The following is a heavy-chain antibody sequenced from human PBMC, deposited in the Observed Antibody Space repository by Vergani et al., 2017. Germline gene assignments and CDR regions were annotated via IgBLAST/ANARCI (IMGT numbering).Heavy chain of an antibody. CDR1: GGSMSGYY. D-gene: IGHD6-19*01. Sequence: QVRLQESGPGLVKPSETLSLTCSVSGGSMSGYYWSWIRQPPGKELEWIGYMYHSGSTNYNPSLETRVTISGDTSKNQFSLKLNSVTAADTAVYYCGRQRPGSGWSPGDFDDWGQESWSPSRQ. CDR3: GRQRPGSGWSPGDFDD. V-gene: IGHV4-59*01. CDR2: MYHSGST. J-gene: IGHJ4*01.